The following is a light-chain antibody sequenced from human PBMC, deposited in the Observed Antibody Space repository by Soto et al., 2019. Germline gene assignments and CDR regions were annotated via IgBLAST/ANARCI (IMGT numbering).Light chain of an antibody. CDR2: EVN. V-gene: IGLV2-8*01. J-gene: IGLJ2*01. Sequence: QSALTQPPSASGSPGQSVTISCTGTSSDIGAYNYVSWFQQHPGEAPKLIISEVNKWPSAVPNRFSGSKSGNTASLTVSGLQAEDEADYYCTSYGGRDNLIFGGGTKLTVL. CDR3: TSYGGRDNLI. CDR1: SSDIGAYNY.